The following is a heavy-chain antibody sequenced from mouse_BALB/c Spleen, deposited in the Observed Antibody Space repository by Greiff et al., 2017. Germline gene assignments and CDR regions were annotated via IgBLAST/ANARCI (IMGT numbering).Heavy chain of an antibody. CDR3: ARIYGNYFDY. D-gene: IGHD2-1*01. Sequence: EVMLVESGGGLVQPGGSLKLSCAASGFTFSSYGMSWVRQTPDKRLELVATINSNGGSTYYPDSVKGRFTISRDNAKNTLYLQMSSLKSEDTAMYYCARIYGNYFDYWGQGTTLTVSS. J-gene: IGHJ2*01. CDR1: GFTFSSYG. V-gene: IGHV5-6-3*01. CDR2: INSNGGST.